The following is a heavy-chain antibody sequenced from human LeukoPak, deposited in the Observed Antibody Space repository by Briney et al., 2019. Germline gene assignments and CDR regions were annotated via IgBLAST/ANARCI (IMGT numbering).Heavy chain of an antibody. D-gene: IGHD2-8*02. CDR3: AKDGSWSCTD. CDR2: IAHHGSNK. Sequence: GGSLRLSCAASGFTFSSYAMHWVRQGPGKGREWVAYIAHHGSNKYYADSVKGRFTISRDNSKRTLYLRMNNLRADDTAVYYCAKDGSWSCTDWGQGALVTVSS. V-gene: IGHV3-30*02. CDR1: GFTFSSYA. J-gene: IGHJ4*02.